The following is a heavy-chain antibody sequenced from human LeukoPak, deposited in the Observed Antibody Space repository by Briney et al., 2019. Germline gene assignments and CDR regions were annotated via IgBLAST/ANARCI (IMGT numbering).Heavy chain of an antibody. CDR2: IIPIFGTT. CDR1: GGTVRRFG. Sequence: GASVTVSFTASGGTVRRFGISWVRQAPGQGLEWMGGIIPIFGTTSYVQKFQGRVTINADESTSTAYMELSSLRSEDTAVYYCARVVTPKYCSSTSCYWKGWFDPWGQGTLVTVSS. V-gene: IGHV1-69*13. CDR3: ARVVTPKYCSSTSCYWKGWFDP. J-gene: IGHJ5*02. D-gene: IGHD2-2*01.